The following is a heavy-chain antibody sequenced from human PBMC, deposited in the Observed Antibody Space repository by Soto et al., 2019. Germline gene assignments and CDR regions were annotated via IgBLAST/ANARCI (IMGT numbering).Heavy chain of an antibody. Sequence: PSETLSLTCAVYGGSFSGYYWSWIRQPPGKGLEWIGEINHSGSTNYNPSLKSRVTISVDTSKNQFSLKLSSVTAADTAVYYCARERRYDYIWGSYRYNYFDYWGQGTLVTVSS. CDR3: ARERRYDYIWGSYRYNYFDY. V-gene: IGHV4-34*01. J-gene: IGHJ4*02. D-gene: IGHD3-16*02. CDR1: GGSFSGYY. CDR2: INHSGST.